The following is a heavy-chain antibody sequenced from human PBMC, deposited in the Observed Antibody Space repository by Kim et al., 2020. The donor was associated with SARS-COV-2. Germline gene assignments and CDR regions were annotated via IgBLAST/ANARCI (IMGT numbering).Heavy chain of an antibody. Sequence: SVKVSCKASGGTFSSYAISWVRQAPGQGLEWMGGIIPIFGTANYAQKFQGRVTITADESTSTAYMELSSLRSEDTAGDYCARTRGIAAAGTSSYYGMDVWGQGTTVTVSS. CDR1: GGTFSSYA. D-gene: IGHD6-13*01. CDR3: ARTRGIAAAGTSSYYGMDV. V-gene: IGHV1-69*13. J-gene: IGHJ6*02. CDR2: IIPIFGTA.